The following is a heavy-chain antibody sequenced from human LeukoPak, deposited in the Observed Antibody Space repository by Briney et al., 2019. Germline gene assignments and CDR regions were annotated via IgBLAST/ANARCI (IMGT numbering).Heavy chain of an antibody. J-gene: IGHJ4*02. D-gene: IGHD3-9*01. CDR3: ARDRDWAIDY. V-gene: IGHV3-48*02. CDR1: GFTFRLYS. CDR2: IRSTDGAI. Sequence: PGGSLRLSCAASGFTFRLYSMNWVRQAPGKGLEWLSYIRSTDGAIAYADSVKGRFTISRDDAKNSLYLQMNSLRDEDTAVYYCARDRDWAIDYWGQGTLITVSS.